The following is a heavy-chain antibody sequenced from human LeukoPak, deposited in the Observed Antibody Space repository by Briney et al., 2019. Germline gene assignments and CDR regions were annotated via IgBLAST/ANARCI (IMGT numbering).Heavy chain of an antibody. CDR2: INYSGST. Sequence: SETLSLTCAVYGGSFSSYYWSWIRQPPGKGLEWIGKINYSGSTNYNPSLKSRVTISVDMSKNQFSLKLTSVTAADTAVYYRARLIHYDSSGYLDYWGQGSLVTVSS. J-gene: IGHJ4*02. V-gene: IGHV4-34*01. CDR3: ARLIHYDSSGYLDY. CDR1: GGSFSSYY. D-gene: IGHD3-22*01.